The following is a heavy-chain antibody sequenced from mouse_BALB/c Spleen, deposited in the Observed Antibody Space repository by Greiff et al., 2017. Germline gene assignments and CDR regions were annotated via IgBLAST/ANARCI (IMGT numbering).Heavy chain of an antibody. Sequence: EVQRVESGAELVRPGASVKLSCTASGFNIKDYNMHWVKQRPEQGLEWIGWIDPENGGTEYAPKFQGKATMTADTSSNTAYLQLSSLTSEDTAVYYCNGGRLDYWGQGTLVTVSA. CDR3: NGGRLDY. V-gene: IGHV14-4*02. CDR2: IDPENGGT. CDR1: GFNIKDYN. J-gene: IGHJ3*01.